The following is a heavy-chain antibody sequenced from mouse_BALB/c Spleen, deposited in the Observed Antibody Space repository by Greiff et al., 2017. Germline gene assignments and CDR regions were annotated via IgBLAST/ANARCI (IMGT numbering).Heavy chain of an antibody. D-gene: IGHD2-4*01. J-gene: IGHJ3*01. CDR1: GFTFTDYY. CDR3: ARDTDYAFAY. Sequence: EVQLVESGGGLVQPGGSLRLSCATSGFTFTDYYMSWVRQPPGKALEWLGFIRNKANGYTTEYSASVKGRFTISRDNSQSILYLQMNTLRAEDSATYYCARDTDYAFAYWGQGTLVTVSA. V-gene: IGHV7-3*02. CDR2: IRNKANGYTT.